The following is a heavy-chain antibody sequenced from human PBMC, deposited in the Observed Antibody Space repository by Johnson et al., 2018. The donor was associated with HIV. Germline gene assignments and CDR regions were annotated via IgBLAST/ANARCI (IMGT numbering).Heavy chain of an antibody. V-gene: IGHV3-30*18. CDR2: ISYDGSNK. CDR1: GFTFSSYG. CDR3: AKSQGSGEGAFDI. D-gene: IGHD2-21*01. Sequence: QVQLVESGGGVVQPGRSLRLSCAASGFTFSSYGMHWVRQAPGKGLEWVAVISYDGSNKYYADSVKGRFTISRDNAKNSLFLQMNSLRAEDTAMYYCAKSQGSGEGAFDIWGQGTMVTVSS. J-gene: IGHJ3*02.